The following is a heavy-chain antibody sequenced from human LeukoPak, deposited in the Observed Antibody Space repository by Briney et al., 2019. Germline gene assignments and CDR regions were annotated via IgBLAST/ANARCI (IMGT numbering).Heavy chain of an antibody. CDR3: AIFQVTYGDNENDY. Sequence: SVKVPCKACVRTFLRYALTGVRQAPGKGREGMRGISPIINTPQYAQNLQGRVSITRDESTSTGYMEVSSLRSEDTAVYYCAIFQVTYGDNENDYWGQGTLVTVSS. J-gene: IGHJ4*02. D-gene: IGHD4-17*01. CDR2: ISPIINTP. CDR1: VRTFLRYA. V-gene: IGHV1-69*05.